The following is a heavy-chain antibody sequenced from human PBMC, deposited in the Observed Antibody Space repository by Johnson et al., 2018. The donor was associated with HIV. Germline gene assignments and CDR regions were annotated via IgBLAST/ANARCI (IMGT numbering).Heavy chain of an antibody. V-gene: IGHV3-66*01. CDR1: GFTVSSNY. Sequence: VQLVESGGGLVQPGGSLRLSCAASGFTVSSNYMSWVRQAPGKGLEWVSVIYRGGSTYYADSVTGRLTISRDNAKNSLYLKMNSLRAEDTAVYYCAKERDSGSYFDAFDLWGQGTMVTISS. D-gene: IGHD1-26*01. J-gene: IGHJ3*01. CDR2: IYRGGST. CDR3: AKERDSGSYFDAFDL.